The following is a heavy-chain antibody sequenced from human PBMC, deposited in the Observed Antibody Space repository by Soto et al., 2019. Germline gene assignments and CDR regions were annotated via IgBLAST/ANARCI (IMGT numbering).Heavy chain of an antibody. J-gene: IGHJ6*03. V-gene: IGHV3-48*02. Sequence: GGSLRLSCAASGLSFSTYSMNWVRQAPGKGLEWVAYISGSGMSIYYADSVKGRFTISRDNARDSLSLQMNSLRDEDTAIYFFARMDQLPNNDYSFFYLDVWGKGTTVTVSS. CDR1: GLSFSTYS. CDR2: ISGSGMSI. D-gene: IGHD2-2*01. CDR3: ARMDQLPNNDYSFFYLDV.